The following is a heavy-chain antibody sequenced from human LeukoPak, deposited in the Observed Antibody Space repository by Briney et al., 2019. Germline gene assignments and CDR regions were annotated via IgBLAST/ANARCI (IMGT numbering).Heavy chain of an antibody. D-gene: IGHD1/OR15-1a*01. CDR3: ARVLSNWNNHDY. V-gene: IGHV1-2*02. CDR2: INPNSGGT. Sequence: PAASVKVSCETSGYTFTGYYIHWVRQAPGQGLEWMGWINPNSGGTKYAQKFQGRVTMTRDTSISTAYMELSRLTSDDTAVYHCARVLSNWNNHDYWGQGTLVTVSS. J-gene: IGHJ4*02. CDR1: GYTFTGYY.